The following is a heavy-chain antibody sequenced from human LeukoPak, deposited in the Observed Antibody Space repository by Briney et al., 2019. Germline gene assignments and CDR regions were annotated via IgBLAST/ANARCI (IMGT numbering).Heavy chain of an antibody. V-gene: IGHV4-34*01. J-gene: IGHJ4*02. Sequence: SETLSLTCAVYGGSFSGYYWSWIRHPPGKGLEWIGEINHSGSTNYNPSLKSRVTISVDTSKNQLSLKLSSVTAADTAVYYCARFMGIAAAATQAFDYWGQGTLVTVSS. CDR3: ARFMGIAAAATQAFDY. CDR1: GGSFSGYY. CDR2: INHSGST. D-gene: IGHD6-13*01.